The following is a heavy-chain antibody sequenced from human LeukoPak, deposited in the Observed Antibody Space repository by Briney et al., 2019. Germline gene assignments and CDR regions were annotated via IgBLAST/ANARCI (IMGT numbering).Heavy chain of an antibody. CDR2: IIPILGIA. Sequence: SVKVSCKASGGTFSSYAISWVRQAPGQGLEWMGRIIPILGIANYAQKFQGRVTITADKSTSTAYMELSSLRSEDTAVYYCAGWEGGNSGYYFDYWGQGTLVTVSS. V-gene: IGHV1-69*04. J-gene: IGHJ4*02. CDR3: AGWEGGNSGYYFDY. CDR1: GGTFSSYA. D-gene: IGHD4-23*01.